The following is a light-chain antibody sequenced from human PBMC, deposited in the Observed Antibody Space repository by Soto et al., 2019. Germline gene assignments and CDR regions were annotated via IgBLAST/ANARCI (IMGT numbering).Light chain of an antibody. Sequence: QSVLTQPASVSGSPGQSITISCTGTSSDVGAYTLVSWYQQYPGKAPRLIIYEVSKRPSGIPNRFSASKSDNTASLTISGLRAEDEGDYYCQSYYSSDHWVFGGGTKLTVL. V-gene: IGLV2-23*02. CDR2: EVS. J-gene: IGLJ3*02. CDR3: QSYYSSDHWV. CDR1: SSDVGAYTL.